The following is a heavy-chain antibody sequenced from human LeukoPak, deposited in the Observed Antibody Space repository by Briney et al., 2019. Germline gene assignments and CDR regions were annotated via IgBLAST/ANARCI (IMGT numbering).Heavy chain of an antibody. CDR1: GGSVSSGSYF. CDR3: ARRTYYDYVWGSYHDS. V-gene: IGHV4-61*01. Sequence: SETLSLTCTVAGGSVSSGSYFWSWIRQPPGKGLDWIGYIYYSGSTKYNPSPKSRVTISVDTSNNQFSLKLRSVTAADTAVYYCARRTYYDYVWGSYHDSWGQGTLVTVSS. CDR2: IYYSGST. J-gene: IGHJ4*02. D-gene: IGHD3-16*02.